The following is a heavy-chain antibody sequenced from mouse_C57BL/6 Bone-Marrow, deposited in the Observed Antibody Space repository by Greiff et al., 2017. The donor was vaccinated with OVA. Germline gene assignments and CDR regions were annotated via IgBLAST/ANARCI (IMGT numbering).Heavy chain of an antibody. CDR3: YYDYFFDY. Sequence: VQLQQSGTVLARPGASVKMSCKTSGYTFTSYWMHWVKQRPGPGLEWLGAIYPGNSDTSYNQKFKGEAKLTAVTSASTAYMELSSLTNEDSSVYYCYYDYFFDYWGQGTTLTVSS. J-gene: IGHJ2*01. CDR1: GYTFTSYW. CDR2: IYPGNSDT. D-gene: IGHD2-4*01. V-gene: IGHV1-5*01.